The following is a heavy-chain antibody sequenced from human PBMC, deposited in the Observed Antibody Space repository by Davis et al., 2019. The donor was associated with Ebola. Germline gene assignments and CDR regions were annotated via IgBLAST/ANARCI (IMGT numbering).Heavy chain of an antibody. V-gene: IGHV3-23*01. CDR3: AKDLDYDTGGPHFDY. CDR2: ISRSVGST. Sequence: GESLKISCAASGFTFSSYSMNWVRQAPGKGLEWVSGISRSVGSTHYADSVKGRFTISRDNSKNTLYLQMNSLRAEDTAVYYCAKDLDYDTGGPHFDYWGQGTLVTVSS. D-gene: IGHD3-22*01. J-gene: IGHJ4*02. CDR1: GFTFSSYS.